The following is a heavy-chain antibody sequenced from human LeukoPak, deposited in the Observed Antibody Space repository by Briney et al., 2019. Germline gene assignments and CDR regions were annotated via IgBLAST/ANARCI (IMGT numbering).Heavy chain of an antibody. J-gene: IGHJ5*02. V-gene: IGHV1-24*01. CDR1: GYTLTELS. Sequence: ASVKVSCKVSGYTLTELSMHCVRQAPGKGRERMGGFDPEDGETIYAQKFQGRVTMTEDTSTDTAYMQLSSLRSEDTAVYYCATLTLGYCSGGSCYPWGQRTLVTVSS. D-gene: IGHD2-15*01. CDR2: FDPEDGET. CDR3: ATLTLGYCSGGSCYP.